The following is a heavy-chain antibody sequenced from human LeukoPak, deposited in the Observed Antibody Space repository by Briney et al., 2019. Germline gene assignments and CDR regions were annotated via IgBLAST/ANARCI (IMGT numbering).Heavy chain of an antibody. V-gene: IGHV3-15*07. D-gene: IGHD3-16*01. CDR1: GFTFSNAW. CDR2: IKSKTDGGTT. J-gene: IGHJ5*02. CDR3: ATDGARGSWFDP. Sequence: KAGGSLRLSCAASGFTFSNAWMNWVRQAPGKGLEWVGRIKSKTDGGTTDYAAPVKGRFIISRDDSKNMLYVQMNSLKTEDTAVYYCATDGARGSWFDPWGQGTLVTVSS.